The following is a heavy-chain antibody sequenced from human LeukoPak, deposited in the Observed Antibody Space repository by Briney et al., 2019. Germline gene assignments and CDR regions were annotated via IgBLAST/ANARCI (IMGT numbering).Heavy chain of an antibody. CDR1: GGSISSSSYY. CDR2: IYYSGST. V-gene: IGHV4-39*01. CDR3: ARHSRDPGSFDI. J-gene: IGHJ3*02. Sequence: SETLSLTCTVSGGSISSSSYYWGWIRQPPGKGLEWIGSIYYSGSTYYNPSLKSRVTISVDTSKNQFSLKLSSVTAADTAVYYCARHSRDPGSFDIWGQGTMVTVSS.